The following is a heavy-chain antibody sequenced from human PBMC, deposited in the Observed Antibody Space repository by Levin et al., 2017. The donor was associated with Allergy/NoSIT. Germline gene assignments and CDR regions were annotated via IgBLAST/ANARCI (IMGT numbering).Heavy chain of an antibody. CDR3: TKEYYGSGSFPMFDP. J-gene: IGHJ5*02. CDR1: GFTFSSYS. CDR2: IWFDGSKE. D-gene: IGHD3-10*01. Sequence: GESLKISCAASGFTFSSYSMHWVRQAPGKGLTWVAVIWFDGSKEYYADSVKGRFTISRDNSKNTLYLQLNKLRAEDTAVYYCTKEYYGSGSFPMFDPWGQGTVVTVSS. V-gene: IGHV3-33*06.